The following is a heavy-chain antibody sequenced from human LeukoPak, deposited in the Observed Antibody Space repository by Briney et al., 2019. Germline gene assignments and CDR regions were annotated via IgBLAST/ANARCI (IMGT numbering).Heavy chain of an antibody. Sequence: GGSLRLSCAASGFSLSTYWMSWVCPAPGKGLEWVANIKQDGSEKYYVDSVKGRFTISRDNAKNSLYLQMTSLKTEDTAVYYCARWATYSNSWLGTFDTWGQGTMVTVSS. CDR3: ARWATYSNSWLGTFDT. CDR1: GFSLSTYW. D-gene: IGHD6-13*01. J-gene: IGHJ3*02. CDR2: IKQDGSEK. V-gene: IGHV3-7*05.